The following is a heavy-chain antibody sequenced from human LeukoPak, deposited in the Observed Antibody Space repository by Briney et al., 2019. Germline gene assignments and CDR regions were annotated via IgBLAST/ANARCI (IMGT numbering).Heavy chain of an antibody. CDR2: IYPGDSDT. Sequence: GESLKISCKGSGYSFTNYWIGWVRQMPGKGLEWMGIIYPGDSDTRYSPSFQGQVTISADNSISTAYLQWSSLKASDTAIYYCARRRQGGDYIWGSYSFDYWGQGSLVTVSS. CDR1: GYSFTNYW. CDR3: ARRRQGGDYIWGSYSFDY. J-gene: IGHJ4*02. V-gene: IGHV5-51*01. D-gene: IGHD3-16*01.